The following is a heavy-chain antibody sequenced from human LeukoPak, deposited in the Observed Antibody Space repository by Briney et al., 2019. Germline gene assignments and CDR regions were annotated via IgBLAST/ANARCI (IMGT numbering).Heavy chain of an antibody. J-gene: IGHJ4*02. CDR2: IYSGGST. CDR1: GFTVSSNY. V-gene: IGHV3-66*01. Sequence: GGSLRLSCAASGFTVSSNYMSWARQAPGKGLEWVSVIYSGGSTYYADSVKGRFTISRDNSKNTLYLQMNSLRAEDTAVYYCARAGWELLIDYWGQGTLVTVSS. CDR3: ARAGWELLIDY. D-gene: IGHD1-26*01.